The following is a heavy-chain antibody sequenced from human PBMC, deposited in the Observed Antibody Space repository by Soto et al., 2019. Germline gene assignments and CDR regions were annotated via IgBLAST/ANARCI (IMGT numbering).Heavy chain of an antibody. CDR3: ARERLRHSFDP. CDR1: GFTFSSYA. Sequence: LRLSCAASGFTFSSYAMNWVRQAPGKGLEWVSVISGSGGSTYYADSVKGRFTISRDNSKNTLYLQMNSLRVEDTAVYYCARERLRHSFDPWGQGTQVTVSS. J-gene: IGHJ5*02. D-gene: IGHD3-9*01. V-gene: IGHV3-23*01. CDR2: ISGSGGST.